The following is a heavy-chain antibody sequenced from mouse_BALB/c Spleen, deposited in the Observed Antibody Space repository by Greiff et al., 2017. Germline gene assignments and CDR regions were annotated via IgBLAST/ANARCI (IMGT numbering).Heavy chain of an antibody. D-gene: IGHD1-1*01. CDR2: IDPSDSYT. CDR3: ARGGTTVVANYAMDY. Sequence: QVQLQQPGAELVRPGASVKLSCKASGYSFTSYWMNWVKQRPGQGLEWIGEIDPSDSYTNYNQKFKGKATLTVDKSSSTAYMQLSSLTSEDSAVYYCARGGTTVVANYAMDYWGQGTSVTVSS. CDR1: GYSFTSYW. V-gene: IGHV1-69*02. J-gene: IGHJ4*01.